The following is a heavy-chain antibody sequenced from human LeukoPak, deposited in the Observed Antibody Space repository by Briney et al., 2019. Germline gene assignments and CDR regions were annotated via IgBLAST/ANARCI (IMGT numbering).Heavy chain of an antibody. D-gene: IGHD5-24*01. CDR2: IYSSGST. Sequence: SETLSLTCTVSGGSISSGSYCWSWIRQPAGKGLEWIGHIYSSGSTNYNPSLKSRVTISVDTSKNQFSPKLGSVTAADTAVYYCARDRRWLQTRYYFDYWGQGTLVTVSS. J-gene: IGHJ4*02. V-gene: IGHV4-61*09. CDR3: ARDRRWLQTRYYFDY. CDR1: GGSISSGSYC.